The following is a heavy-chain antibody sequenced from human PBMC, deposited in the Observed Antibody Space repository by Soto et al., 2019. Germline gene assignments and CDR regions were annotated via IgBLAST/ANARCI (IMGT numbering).Heavy chain of an antibody. V-gene: IGHV3-53*01. CDR1: GFAVSSKY. CDR3: VQTTGWPGFDF. Sequence: EVQLVESGGGLIQPGGSLRLSCAASGFAVSSKYMTWVRQAPGKGLEWVSVIYGGGTTYYADSVKGRFTISRDTSKNTLYLQLSSLRAEDTAVYYGVQTTGWPGFDFWGQGTLVTVSS. D-gene: IGHD6-19*01. CDR2: IYGGGTT. J-gene: IGHJ4*02.